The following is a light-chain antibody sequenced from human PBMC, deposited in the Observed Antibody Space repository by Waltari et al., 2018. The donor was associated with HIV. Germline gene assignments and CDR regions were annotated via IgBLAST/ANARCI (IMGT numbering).Light chain of an antibody. V-gene: IGLV3-21*01. CDR1: NHGTTG. J-gene: IGLJ3*02. CDR3: QVWDRPSDQWV. CDR2: DNV. Sequence: YVLTQPPSVSVAPGEMARLACGGYNHGTTGVHRYQLRSGQAPLLVIFDNVDRPSRITERFSGSISGFTATLAISRVEPGDEAVYYCQVWDRPSDQWVFGGGTTLIV.